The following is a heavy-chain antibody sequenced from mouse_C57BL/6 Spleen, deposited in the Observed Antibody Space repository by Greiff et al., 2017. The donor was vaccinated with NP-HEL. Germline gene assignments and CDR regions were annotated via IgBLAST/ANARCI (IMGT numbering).Heavy chain of an antibody. V-gene: IGHV5-17*01. CDR2: ISSGSSTI. CDR1: GFTFSDYG. Sequence: EVQLVESGGGLVKPGGSLKLSCAASGFTFSDYGMHWVRQAPEKGLEWVAYISSGSSTIYYADTVKGRFTISRDNAKNTLFLQMTSLRSEDTAMYYCARGSTMITVHFDYWGQGTTLTVSS. CDR3: ARGSTMITVHFDY. J-gene: IGHJ2*01. D-gene: IGHD2-4*01.